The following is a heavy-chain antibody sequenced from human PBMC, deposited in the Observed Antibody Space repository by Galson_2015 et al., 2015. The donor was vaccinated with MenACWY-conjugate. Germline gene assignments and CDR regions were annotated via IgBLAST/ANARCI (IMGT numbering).Heavy chain of an antibody. V-gene: IGHV1-46*01. CDR2: INPSGGGT. J-gene: IGHJ4*02. CDR1: GYTFSSYH. D-gene: IGHD2-2*01. Sequence: SVKVSCKASGYTFSSYHMHWVRQAPGQGLEWMGIINPSGGGTSSAQKFQGRVTMTRDTSTSTVYMELSSLRSEDTAVYYCARVGYCSSPTCYLAFFDYWGQGTLVPVSS. CDR3: ARVGYCSSPTCYLAFFDY.